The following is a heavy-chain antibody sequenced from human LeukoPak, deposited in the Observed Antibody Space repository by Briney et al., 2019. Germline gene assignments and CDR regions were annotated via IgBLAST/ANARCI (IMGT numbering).Heavy chain of an antibody. V-gene: IGHV3-64*01. J-gene: IGHJ4*02. D-gene: IGHD3-10*01. CDR2: ISTDGGRT. CDR1: GFTFSNYA. CDR3: AIVLSGGALDY. Sequence: GGSLRLSCAASGFTFSNYAMHWVRQAPGKGLDYVSAISTDGGRTYYANSVKGRFTISRDNSKNTLYLEMGSLRTDDVAVYYCAIVLSGGALDYWGQGTLVAASS.